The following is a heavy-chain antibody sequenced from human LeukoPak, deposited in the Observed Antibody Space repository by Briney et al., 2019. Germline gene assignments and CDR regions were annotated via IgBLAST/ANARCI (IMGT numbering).Heavy chain of an antibody. CDR1: GGSISSSSYY. J-gene: IGHJ5*02. Sequence: SETLSLTCTVSGGSISSSSYYWGWIRQPPGKGLEWIGSIYYSGSTYYNPSLKSRVTISVDKSISTAYLQWSSLKASDTAMYYCARQGVVPAAIGWFDPWGQGTLVTVSS. CDR3: ARQGVVPAAIGWFDP. CDR2: IYYSGST. V-gene: IGHV4-39*07. D-gene: IGHD2-2*02.